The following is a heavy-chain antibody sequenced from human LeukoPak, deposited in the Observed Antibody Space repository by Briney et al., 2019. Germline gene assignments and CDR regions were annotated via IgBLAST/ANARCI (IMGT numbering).Heavy chain of an antibody. V-gene: IGHV3-53*01. CDR1: GFTVRSNS. D-gene: IGHD3-9*01. CDR2: IYSGGST. J-gene: IGHJ4*02. CDR3: ARDPVIYYDILTGYLS. Sequence: GGSLRPSCEASGFTVRSNSMSWVRQAPGKGLEWVSVIYSGGSTYYADSVKGRFTISRDNSKNTLYLQMNSLRAEDTAVYYCARDPVIYYDILTGYLSWGQGTLVTVSS.